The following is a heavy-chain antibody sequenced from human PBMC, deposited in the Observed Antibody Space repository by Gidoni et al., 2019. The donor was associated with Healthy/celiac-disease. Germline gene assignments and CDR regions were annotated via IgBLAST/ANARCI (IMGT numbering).Heavy chain of an antibody. J-gene: IGHJ6*02. CDR2: IWYDGSNK. D-gene: IGHD3-10*01. CDR1: GFTFSSYV. V-gene: IGHV3-33*01. CDR3: AREMETMVRGDYGMDV. Sequence: QVQLVESGGGVVQPGRSLRLSCAASGFTFSSYVMHWVRQDPGKGLEWVAVIWYDGSNKYYADSVKGRFTISRDNSKNTLYLQMNSLRAEDTAVYYCAREMETMVRGDYGMDVWGQGTTVTVSS.